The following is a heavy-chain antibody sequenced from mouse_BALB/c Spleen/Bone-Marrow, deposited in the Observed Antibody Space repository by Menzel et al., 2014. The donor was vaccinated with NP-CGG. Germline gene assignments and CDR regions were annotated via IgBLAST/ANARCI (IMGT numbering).Heavy chain of an antibody. V-gene: IGHV2-2*02. Sequence: VHLVESGPGLVQPSQSLSITCTVSGFSLTSYGVHWVRQSPGKGLEWLGVIWSGGSTDYNAAFISRLSITKDNSKSQVFFKVNSLQANDTAIYYCASNWDYAMDYWGQGTSVTVSS. D-gene: IGHD4-1*01. CDR3: ASNWDYAMDY. CDR2: IWSGGST. CDR1: GFSLTSYG. J-gene: IGHJ4*01.